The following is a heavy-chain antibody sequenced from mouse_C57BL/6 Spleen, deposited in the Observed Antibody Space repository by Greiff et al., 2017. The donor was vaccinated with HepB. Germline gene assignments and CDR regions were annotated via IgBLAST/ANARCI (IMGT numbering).Heavy chain of an antibody. J-gene: IGHJ3*01. V-gene: IGHV5-17*01. CDR1: GFTFSDYG. Sequence: DVHLVESGGGLVKPGGSLKLSCAASGFTFSDYGMHWVRQAPEKGLEWVAYISSGSSTIYYADTVKGRFTISRDNAKNTLFLQMTSLRSEDTAMYYCARPTTVVAPFAYWGQGTLVTVSA. D-gene: IGHD1-1*01. CDR3: ARPTTVVAPFAY. CDR2: ISSGSSTI.